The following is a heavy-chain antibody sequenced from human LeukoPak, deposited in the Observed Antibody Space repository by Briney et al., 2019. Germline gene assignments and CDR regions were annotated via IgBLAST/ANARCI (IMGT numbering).Heavy chain of an antibody. CDR3: ARRGDILTDYAFDY. J-gene: IGHJ4*02. CDR1: GDSITSGAFY. D-gene: IGHD3-9*01. Sequence: SETLSLTCNVSGDSITSGAFYWAWIRQSPGKGLEWIGNIYYSGTTSYNPSLKSRVTISVDTSKNQFSLRLSSVTAADTAVYYCARRGDILTDYAFDYWGQGTLVTVSS. V-gene: IGHV4-39*01. CDR2: IYYSGTT.